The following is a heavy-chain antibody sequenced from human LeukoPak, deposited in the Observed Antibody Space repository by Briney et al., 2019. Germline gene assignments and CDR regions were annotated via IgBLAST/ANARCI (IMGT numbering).Heavy chain of an antibody. Sequence: GGSLRLSCAASGFTFSDHYMGWVRQAPGKGLEWVVRTRNKANSYTTEYAASVKGRFTISRDDSKNSLYLQMNSLKTEDTAVYYCARTATLRGYAFDIWGQGTMVTVSS. CDR1: GFTFSDHY. CDR3: ARTATLRGYAFDI. J-gene: IGHJ3*02. D-gene: IGHD2-21*02. CDR2: TRNKANSYTT. V-gene: IGHV3-72*01.